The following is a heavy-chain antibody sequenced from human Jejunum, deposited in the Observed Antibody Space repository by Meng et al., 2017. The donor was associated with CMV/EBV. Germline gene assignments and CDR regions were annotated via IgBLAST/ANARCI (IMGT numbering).Heavy chain of an antibody. CDR2: IYYSGST. Sequence: SGGSTNTYYWSWLPQPPGKGLEWIGYIYYSGSTNYNPSLKSRVTISVDTSKNHFSLKLSSVTAADTAVYYCARGGDWNEGGRFDYWGQGTLVTVSS. CDR3: ARGGDWNEGGRFDY. CDR1: GGSTNTYY. V-gene: IGHV4-59*01. D-gene: IGHD1-1*01. J-gene: IGHJ4*02.